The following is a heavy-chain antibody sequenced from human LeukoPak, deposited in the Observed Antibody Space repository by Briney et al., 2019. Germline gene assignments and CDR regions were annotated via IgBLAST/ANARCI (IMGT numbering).Heavy chain of an antibody. Sequence: GGSLRLSCAASGFTFSCYWMSWVRQAPGKGLEWVANIKQDGSEKYYVDSVKGRFTISRDNAKNSLYLQMNSLRAEDTAVYYCAREGPGTYYDILFTFDYWGQGTLVTVSS. J-gene: IGHJ4*02. CDR2: IKQDGSEK. V-gene: IGHV3-7*01. D-gene: IGHD3-9*01. CDR1: GFTFSCYW. CDR3: AREGPGTYYDILFTFDY.